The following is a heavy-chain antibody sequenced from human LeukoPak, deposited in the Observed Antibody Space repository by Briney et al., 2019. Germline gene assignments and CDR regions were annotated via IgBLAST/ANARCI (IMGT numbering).Heavy chain of an antibody. Sequence: GGSLRLSCAASGFTFSNYAMNWVRQAPGKGLEWVANIKQDGSEKYYVDSVKGRFTISRDNAKNSLYLQMNSLRAEDTAVYYCARAHDGSGSSRYWGQGTLVTVSS. CDR1: GFTFSNYA. J-gene: IGHJ4*02. CDR3: ARAHDGSGSSRY. CDR2: IKQDGSEK. D-gene: IGHD3-10*01. V-gene: IGHV3-7*01.